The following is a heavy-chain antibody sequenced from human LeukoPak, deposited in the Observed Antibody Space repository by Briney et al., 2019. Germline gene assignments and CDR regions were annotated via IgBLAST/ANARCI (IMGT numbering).Heavy chain of an antibody. J-gene: IGHJ4*02. CDR2: MSASVGNT. CDR1: GSNFGTYA. Sequence: GGSLRLSCAASGSNFGTYAMGWVRQAPGKGLEWVSAMSASVGNTYYADSVKGRFTISRDSSKNTVYLQMNSLRVEDTAIYYCTKVKTYDSSGYYSHCFDYWGQGTLVTVSS. V-gene: IGHV3-23*01. D-gene: IGHD3-22*01. CDR3: TKVKTYDSSGYYSHCFDY.